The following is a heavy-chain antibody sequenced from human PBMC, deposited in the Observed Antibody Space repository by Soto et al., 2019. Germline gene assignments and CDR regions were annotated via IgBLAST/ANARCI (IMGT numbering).Heavy chain of an antibody. CDR1: GASIGSYY. Sequence: SETLSLTCTVYGASIGSYYWSWIQQPPGKGLEWIGEIHYSGSTKYNPSLKSRVTISIDTSKNQFSLKLSSVTAADTAVDYCARVAWTTVRDPFEYWGVGALVT. CDR2: IHYSGST. J-gene: IGHJ4*02. CDR3: ARVAWTTVRDPFEY. V-gene: IGHV4-59*01. D-gene: IGHD4-17*01.